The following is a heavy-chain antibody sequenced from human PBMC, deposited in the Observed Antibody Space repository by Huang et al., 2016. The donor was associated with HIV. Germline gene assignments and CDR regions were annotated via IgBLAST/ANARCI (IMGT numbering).Heavy chain of an antibody. J-gene: IGHJ6*02. CDR2: SRNKVRSYTT. D-gene: IGHD6-19*01. CDR3: TGALASDTGMDV. V-gene: IGHV3-72*01. CDR1: GFTFSDHY. Sequence: EVQLVESGGGLVQPGGSLRLSCAASGFTFSDHYMDWVRQAPGKGLEWVGRSRNKVRSYTTEYAASGKGRFTISRDDSETSLYLQMNSLRTEDSAVYYCTGALASDTGMDVWGQGTTVTVSS.